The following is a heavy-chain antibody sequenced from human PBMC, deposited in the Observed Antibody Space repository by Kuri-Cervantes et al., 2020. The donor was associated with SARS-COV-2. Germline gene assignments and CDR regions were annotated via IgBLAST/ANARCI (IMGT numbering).Heavy chain of an antibody. CDR3: AGSPGGVFDC. Sequence: SETLSLTCTVSGGSISSGDYYWSWIRQPPGKGLEWIGYIYYSGSTYYNPSLKSRVTISVDTSKHQLSLKLSSVTAADTAVYYCAGSPGGVFDCWGQGTLVTVSS. CDR2: IYYSGST. D-gene: IGHD3-10*01. J-gene: IGHJ4*02. V-gene: IGHV4-30-4*01. CDR1: GGSISSGDYY.